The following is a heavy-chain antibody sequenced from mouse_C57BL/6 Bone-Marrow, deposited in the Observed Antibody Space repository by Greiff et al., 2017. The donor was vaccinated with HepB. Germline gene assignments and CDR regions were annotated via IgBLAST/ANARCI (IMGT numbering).Heavy chain of an antibody. CDR2: ILPGSGST. D-gene: IGHD2-4*01. V-gene: IGHV1-9*01. CDR1: GYTFTSYW. J-gene: IGHJ4*01. CDR3: ARSGDYDEGGAMDY. Sequence: QVQLQQSGAELAKPGASVKLSCKASGYTFTSYWMHWVKQRPGHGLEWIGEILPGSGSTNYNEKFKGKATFTADTSSNTAYMQLSSLTTEDSAIYYCARSGDYDEGGAMDYWGQGTSVTVSS.